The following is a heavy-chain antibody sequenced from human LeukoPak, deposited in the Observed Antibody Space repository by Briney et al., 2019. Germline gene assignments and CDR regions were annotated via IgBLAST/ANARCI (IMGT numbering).Heavy chain of an antibody. CDR2: ISGSGGST. Sequence: GGSLRLSCVASGFTFSNFGMHWVRQAPGKGLEWVSAISGSGGSTYYADSVKGRFTISRDNSKNTLYLQMNSLRAEDTAVYYCARKATTGPTKAAFDIWGQGTMVTVSS. J-gene: IGHJ3*02. V-gene: IGHV3-23*01. CDR3: ARKATTGPTKAAFDI. D-gene: IGHD4-17*01. CDR1: GFTFSNFG.